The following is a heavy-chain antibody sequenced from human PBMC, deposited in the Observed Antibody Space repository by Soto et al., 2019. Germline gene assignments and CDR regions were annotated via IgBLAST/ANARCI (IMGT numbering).Heavy chain of an antibody. D-gene: IGHD3-22*01. CDR3: AKSRLYDSSGSDY. CDR1: GFTFTDYW. J-gene: IGHJ4*02. V-gene: IGHV3-23*01. CDR2: ISGSGGST. Sequence: PGGSLRLSCAASGFTFTDYWMSWVRQAPGKGLEWVSAISGSGGSTYYADSVKGRFTISRDNSKNTLYLQMNSLRAEDTAVYYCAKSRLYDSSGSDYWGQGTLVTVSS.